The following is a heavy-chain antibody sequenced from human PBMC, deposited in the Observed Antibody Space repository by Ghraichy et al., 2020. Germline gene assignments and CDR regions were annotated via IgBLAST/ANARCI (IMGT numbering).Heavy chain of an antibody. J-gene: IGHJ3*01. D-gene: IGHD1-1*01. CDR1: GFMFSSYW. Sequence: GGSLRLSCAASGFMFSSYWVTWVRQAPGKGLEWVANLKPDGGEKNYVGSVKGRFTISRDNAKKSLYLQMNSLRAEDKAVYYCAKCRGTTWNDALDVWGQGTMVTVSS. V-gene: IGHV3-7*01. CDR2: LKPDGGEK. CDR3: AKCRGTTWNDALDV.